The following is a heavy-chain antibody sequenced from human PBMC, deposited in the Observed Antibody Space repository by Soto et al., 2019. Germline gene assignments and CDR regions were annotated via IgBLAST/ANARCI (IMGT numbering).Heavy chain of an antibody. Sequence: SVKVSCKASGGSFSNHAISWVRQAPGQGPEWMGGIIPLSGTTNYPQRFQGRVTITADEFMTTAYMELSSLRYEDTAVYYCARGPDRSGFYLFDYWGQGTLVT. V-gene: IGHV1-69*13. J-gene: IGHJ4*02. D-gene: IGHD3-22*01. CDR2: IIPLSGTT. CDR1: GGSFSNHA. CDR3: ARGPDRSGFYLFDY.